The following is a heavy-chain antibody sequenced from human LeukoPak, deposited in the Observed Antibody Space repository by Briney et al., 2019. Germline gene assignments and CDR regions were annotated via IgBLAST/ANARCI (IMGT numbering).Heavy chain of an antibody. Sequence: GGSLRLSCAASGFTFSSYSMNWVRQAPGKGLEWVSYISSGSSTIYYADSVKGRFTISRDNSKNTLYLQMNSLRAEDTAVYYCAKVQLRITMVRGAPDYWGQGTLVTVSS. CDR3: AKVQLRITMVRGAPDY. V-gene: IGHV3-48*01. D-gene: IGHD3-10*01. CDR2: ISSGSSTI. CDR1: GFTFSSYS. J-gene: IGHJ4*02.